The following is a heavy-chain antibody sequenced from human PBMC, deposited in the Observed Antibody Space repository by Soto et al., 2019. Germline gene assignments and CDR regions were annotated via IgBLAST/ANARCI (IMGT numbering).Heavy chain of an antibody. CDR3: ARDGRYYDERGYPHNENWFDP. CDR1: GGSMTSYY. Sequence: PSETLSLTCTVSGGSMTSYYWSWIRQTPAKGLEWIGYIYSGGTSQYNPSFKSRVTMSIDPSKNEFSLKLKSVTAADTGIYFCARDGRYYDERGYPHNENWFDPWGQGTRVT. V-gene: IGHV4-59*01. CDR2: IYSGGTS. D-gene: IGHD3-10*01. J-gene: IGHJ5*02.